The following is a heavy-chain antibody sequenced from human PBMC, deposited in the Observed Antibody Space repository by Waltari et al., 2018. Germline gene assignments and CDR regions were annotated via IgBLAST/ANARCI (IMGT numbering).Heavy chain of an antibody. CDR2: MNPNSGNT. V-gene: IGHV1-8*03. J-gene: IGHJ4*02. CDR1: GYNFTTYY. Sequence: QVQLVQSRAEVKKPGASVKVSCKTSGYNFTTYYIHLGRTATGQGLEWMGWMNPNSGNTGYAQKFQGRVTITRNTSISTAYMELSSLRSEDTAVYYCARPSSSWYPFDYWGQGTLVTVSS. CDR3: ARPSSSWYPFDY. D-gene: IGHD6-13*01.